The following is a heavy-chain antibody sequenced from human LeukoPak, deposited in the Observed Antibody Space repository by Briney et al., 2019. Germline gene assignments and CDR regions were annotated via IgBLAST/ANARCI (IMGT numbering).Heavy chain of an antibody. CDR2: ISAYNGTT. D-gene: IGHD5-18*01. CDR1: EYTFTSSG. CDR3: ARDSHVATAMVTLGY. V-gene: IGHV1-18*01. Sequence: APGKASCKASEYTFTSSGISRVRQAPGQGLEWMGWISAYNGTTNYAQTFQGRVTMTTDTSTSSVYMQLRSLRSDDTAVYYCARDSHVATAMVTLGYWGQGTLVTVSS. J-gene: IGHJ4*02.